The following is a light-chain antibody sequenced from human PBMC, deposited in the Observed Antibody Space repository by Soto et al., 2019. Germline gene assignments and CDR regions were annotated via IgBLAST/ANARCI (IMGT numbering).Light chain of an antibody. J-gene: IGLJ1*01. Sequence: QPVLTQPASVSGSPGQSLTISCTGSSSYVGGYNYVSWYQQHPGKAPKLMIYDVSNRPSGVSNRFSGSKSGNTASLTISGLQAEDEAVFYCSSYTSRSTFVFRSGTKVTVL. CDR3: SSYTSRSTFV. V-gene: IGLV2-14*01. CDR1: SSYVGGYNY. CDR2: DVS.